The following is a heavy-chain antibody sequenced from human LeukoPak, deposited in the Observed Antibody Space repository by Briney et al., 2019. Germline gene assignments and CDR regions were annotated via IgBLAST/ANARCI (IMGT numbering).Heavy chain of an antibody. V-gene: IGHV3-48*03. J-gene: IGHJ4*02. D-gene: IGHD3-10*01. CDR1: GFTFSSYE. Sequence: GGSLRLSCAASGFTFSSYEMNWVRQAPGKGLEWVSYISSSGSTIYYADSVKGRFTISRDNAKNSLYLQMNSLRAEDTAVYYCAKADRPRGFDYWGQGTLVTVSS. CDR3: AKADRPRGFDY. CDR2: ISSSGSTI.